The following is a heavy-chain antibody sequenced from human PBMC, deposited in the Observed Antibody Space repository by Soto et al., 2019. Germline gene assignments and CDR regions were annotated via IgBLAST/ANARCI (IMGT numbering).Heavy chain of an antibody. CDR1: PGPATSGGYY. D-gene: IGHD3-10*02. V-gene: IGHV4-61*08. J-gene: IGHJ4*02. CDR2: IYFSGDT. Sequence: QVQLQESGPGLVKPSETLSLTSNVSPGPATSGGYYGSWIRQPPGKALEGIGYIYFSGDTSYNPSLTSRVAISLDTSKNRFSLKLSSVTAADTAIYYCARYVAWGYFDNWGQGTLVTVSS. CDR3: ARYVAWGYFDN.